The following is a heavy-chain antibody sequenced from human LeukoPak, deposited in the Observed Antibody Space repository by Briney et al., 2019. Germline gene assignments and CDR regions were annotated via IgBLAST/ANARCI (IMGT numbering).Heavy chain of an antibody. CDR1: GFTFSSYA. D-gene: IGHD6-6*01. CDR2: IRYDGSNK. CDR3: AKPPSSSSPYYYYYYMDV. V-gene: IGHV3-30*02. J-gene: IGHJ6*03. Sequence: PGGSLRLSCAASGFTFSSYAMHWVRQAPGKGLEWVAFIRYDGSNKYYADSVKGRFTISRDNSKNTLYLQMNSLRAEDTAVYYCAKPPSSSSPYYYYYYMDVWGKGTTVTVSS.